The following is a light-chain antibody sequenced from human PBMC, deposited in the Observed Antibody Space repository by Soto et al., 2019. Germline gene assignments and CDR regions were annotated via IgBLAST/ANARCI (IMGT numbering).Light chain of an antibody. CDR1: QAIPSY. Sequence: DIQLTQSPSFLSAYVGDRVTITCRASQAIPSYLAWYQQKPGKAPTLLISYASTLHSGVPSRFSGSGSGTDFTLTISSLQPEDVGTYYCQQLDDYPRFTFGQGTRLQIK. CDR3: QQLDDYPRFT. V-gene: IGKV1-9*01. J-gene: IGKJ2*01. CDR2: YAS.